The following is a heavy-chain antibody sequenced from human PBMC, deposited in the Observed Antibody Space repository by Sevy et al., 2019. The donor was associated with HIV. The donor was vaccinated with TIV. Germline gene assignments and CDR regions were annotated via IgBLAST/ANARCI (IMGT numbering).Heavy chain of an antibody. CDR2: IYAGGST. D-gene: IGHD3-22*01. V-gene: IGHV3-53*01. J-gene: IGHJ3*02. CDR3: ATHASDYDSTGYLERDAFDI. CDR1: WFTVSSNY. Sequence: GGSLRLSCAASWFTVSSNYMSWVRQAPAKGLEWVSVIYAGGSTYYADSVKGRFTISRDNSKNTLYLQMNSLRAEDTAVYYCATHASDYDSTGYLERDAFDIWGQGTMVTVSS.